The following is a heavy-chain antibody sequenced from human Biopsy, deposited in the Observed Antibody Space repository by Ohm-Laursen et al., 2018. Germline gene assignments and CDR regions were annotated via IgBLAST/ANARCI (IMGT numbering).Heavy chain of an antibody. Sequence: GTLSLTCEVSGESFSDYYWSWIRQSPGKGLEWIGEINHRGRSSYSPSLQSRVTISVDASKNQFSLNLKSVTAADTAVYFCAREGGGLLPIRLTDFWGPGMMVTVSS. J-gene: IGHJ4*02. CDR2: INHRGRS. V-gene: IGHV4-34*01. D-gene: IGHD1-26*01. CDR1: GESFSDYY. CDR3: AREGGGLLPIRLTDF.